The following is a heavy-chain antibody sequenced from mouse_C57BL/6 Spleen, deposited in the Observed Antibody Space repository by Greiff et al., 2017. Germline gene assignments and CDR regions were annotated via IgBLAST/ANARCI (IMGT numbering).Heavy chain of an antibody. CDR2: INPTSGST. CDR1: GYTFTSYW. V-gene: IGHV1-64*01. CDR3: ARGLRLDFAY. D-gene: IGHD2-4*01. Sequence: VQLQQPGAELVKPGASVKLSCKASGYTFTSYWMHWVKQRPGQGLEWIGMINPTSGSTNYNEKFKGKATLTVDKSSSTAYMQLSSLTSEDSAVYYCARGLRLDFAYWGQGTLVTVSA. J-gene: IGHJ3*01.